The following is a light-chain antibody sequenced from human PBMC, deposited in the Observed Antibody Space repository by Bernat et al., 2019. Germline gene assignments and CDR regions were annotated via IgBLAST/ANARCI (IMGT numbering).Light chain of an antibody. CDR2: DVS. V-gene: IGLV2-14*03. Sequence: QPALTQPASVSGSPGQSITISCTGTSSDVGGFNYVSWYQQHTGKAPKLMIYDVSNRPSGVSNRFSGSKSGNTASLTISGLQAEDEADYYCSSYTSSNTLVFGTGTNVTLL. CDR1: SSDVGGFNY. CDR3: SSYTSSNTLV. J-gene: IGLJ1*01.